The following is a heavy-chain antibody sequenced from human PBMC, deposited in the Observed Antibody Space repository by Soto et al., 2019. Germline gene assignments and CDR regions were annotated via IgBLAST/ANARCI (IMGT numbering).Heavy chain of an antibody. D-gene: IGHD2-21*01. CDR3: AKGEGFLDY. J-gene: IGHJ4*02. CDR2: ITPYNGNT. V-gene: IGHV1-18*01. CDR1: GYTFANYG. Sequence: QVQLVQSGAEVKKPGASVKVSCKASGYTFANYGISWVRQAPGQGLEWMGWITPYNGNTNYAQNLPGRLTLTTDTSTSTAYMELRSLSSDDTAVYYCAKGEGFLDYWGQGTLVTVSS.